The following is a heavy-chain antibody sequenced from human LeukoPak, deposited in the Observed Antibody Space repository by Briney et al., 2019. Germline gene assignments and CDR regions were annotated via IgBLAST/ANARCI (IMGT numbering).Heavy chain of an antibody. D-gene: IGHD6-13*01. CDR2: IYSGGGT. Sequence: HPGGSLRLSCAASGFTVSHNYMSWVRQAPGKGLEWVSVIYSGGGTYHADSVRGRFTISRDNSKNTLYLQMNSLRAEDTAVYYCAREAAAAGRAFDYWGQGTLVTVSS. J-gene: IGHJ4*02. CDR3: AREAAAAGRAFDY. V-gene: IGHV3-53*01. CDR1: GFTVSHNY.